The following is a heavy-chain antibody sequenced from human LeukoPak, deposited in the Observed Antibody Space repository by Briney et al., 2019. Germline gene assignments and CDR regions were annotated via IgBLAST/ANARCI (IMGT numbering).Heavy chain of an antibody. CDR2: MYYSGSS. D-gene: IGHD3-16*02. J-gene: IGHJ6*02. CDR1: GGSIRSPGYY. V-gene: IGHV4-39*07. Sequence: PSGTLSLTCTVPGGSIRSPGYYWGWTRQPPGKGLEWIGSMYYSGSSFYNPSLKSRVAISVDTSKNQFSLKLSSVTAADTAVYYCARGPPAVINPVYYYYGMDVWGQGTTVTVSS. CDR3: ARGPPAVINPVYYYYGMDV.